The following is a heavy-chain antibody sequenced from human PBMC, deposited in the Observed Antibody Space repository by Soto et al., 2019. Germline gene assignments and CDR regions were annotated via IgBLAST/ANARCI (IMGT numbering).Heavy chain of an antibody. CDR1: GYTFTSYY. Sequence: GASVKDSCKASGYTFTSYYMHWVRQSPGQGLEWMGIINPSGGSTSYAQKFQGRVTMTRDTSTSTVYMELSSLRSEDTAVYYCARGGLLEWFQDPGFDFWGQGTVVTVSS. J-gene: IGHJ4*02. CDR2: INPSGGST. CDR3: ARGGLLEWFQDPGFDF. V-gene: IGHV1-46*03. D-gene: IGHD3-3*01.